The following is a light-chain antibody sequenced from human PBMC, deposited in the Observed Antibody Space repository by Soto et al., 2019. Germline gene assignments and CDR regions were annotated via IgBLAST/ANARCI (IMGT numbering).Light chain of an antibody. J-gene: IGKJ5*01. V-gene: IGKV3-20*01. CDR3: QQYVSAPIT. CDR2: GAS. Sequence: NVLTKSPGTLSLSPGGRSTPSCRASPSVSNNYLAWYQQKPGQATRRLIYGASSRATGIPDRFSGSGSGTDFTLTISRLEPEDFAVYYCQQYVSAPITSGDGTRLEIK. CDR1: PSVSNNY.